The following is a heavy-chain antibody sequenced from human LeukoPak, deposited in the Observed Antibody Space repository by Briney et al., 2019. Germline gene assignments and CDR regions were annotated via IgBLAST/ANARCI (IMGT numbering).Heavy chain of an antibody. Sequence: ASVRVSFKASGYTFTVYYMHWVRQAPGQGLEWMGWINPNRGGTNYAQKFQGRVTMTRDTSISTAYMELSRLRSDDTAVYYCARMNDFWSGYYIRSMGAFDIWGQGTMVTVSS. J-gene: IGHJ3*02. D-gene: IGHD3-3*01. V-gene: IGHV1-2*02. CDR3: ARMNDFWSGYYIRSMGAFDI. CDR1: GYTFTVYY. CDR2: INPNRGGT.